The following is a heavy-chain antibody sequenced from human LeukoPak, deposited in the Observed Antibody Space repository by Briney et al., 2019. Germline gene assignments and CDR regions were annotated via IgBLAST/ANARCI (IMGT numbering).Heavy chain of an antibody. V-gene: IGHV3-15*01. D-gene: IGHD3-16*01. J-gene: IGHJ3*02. CDR1: GFTFSNAW. Sequence: PGGSLRLSCAASGFTFSNAWMSWVRQAPGKGLEWVGRIKSKTDGGTTDYAAPVKGRFTISRDDSKNTLYLQMNSLKTEDTAVYYCTTRDYDYVWGSRVLFDIWGQGTMVTVSS. CDR3: TTRDYDYVWGSRVLFDI. CDR2: IKSKTDGGTT.